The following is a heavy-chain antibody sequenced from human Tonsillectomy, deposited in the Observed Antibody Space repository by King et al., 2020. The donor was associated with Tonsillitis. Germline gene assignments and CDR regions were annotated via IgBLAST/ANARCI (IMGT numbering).Heavy chain of an antibody. CDR2: IYSGSGGST. CDR1: GLAATSNY. CDR3: ARDRFGSGTI. J-gene: IGHJ3*02. D-gene: IGHD3-10*01. Sequence: VQLVESVGGLVQPGGSLRRSCAASGLAATSNYMSWGRHVPGNGLDWVSVIYSGSGGSTYYADSVKGRFTISRDDSKNMLYLQMNSLRADDTAIYYCARDRFGSGTIWGQGTMVTVSS. V-gene: IGHV3-66*01.